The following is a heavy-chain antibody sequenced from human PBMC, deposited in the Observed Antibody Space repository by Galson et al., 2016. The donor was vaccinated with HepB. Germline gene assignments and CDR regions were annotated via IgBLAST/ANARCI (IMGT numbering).Heavy chain of an antibody. CDR2: IHYSGNT. V-gene: IGHV4-39*07. Sequence: SETLSLTCTVSGGSISSSGYFWVWIRQPPGKGLEWIGSIHYSGNTHYNPSLKSRVTISVDTYKNQVSLRLSSVTAADTAVYYCARDRVITGYFDYWGQGTLVTVSS. D-gene: IGHD3-16*01. J-gene: IGHJ4*02. CDR1: GGSISSSGYF. CDR3: ARDRVITGYFDY.